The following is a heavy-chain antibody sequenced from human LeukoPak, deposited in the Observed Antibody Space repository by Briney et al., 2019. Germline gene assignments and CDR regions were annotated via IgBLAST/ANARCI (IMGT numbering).Heavy chain of an antibody. CDR2: IIWNGGRT. J-gene: IGHJ4*02. D-gene: IGHD3-10*01. V-gene: IGHV3-9*01. Sequence: PGGSLRLSCAASGFTFDDYAMRWVRQAPGKGLEWVSDIIWNGGRTAYADSVKGRFTISRDNAKNSLYLQMNSLRAEDTALYYCAKEKGSGSYYNPFYFDYWGQGTLVTVSS. CDR3: AKEKGSGSYYNPFYFDY. CDR1: GFTFDDYA.